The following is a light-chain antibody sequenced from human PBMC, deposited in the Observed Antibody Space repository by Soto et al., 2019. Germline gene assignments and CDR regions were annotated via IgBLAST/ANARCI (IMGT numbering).Light chain of an antibody. CDR3: QQYGSSPFT. CDR1: QSVSSSY. J-gene: IGKJ3*01. CDR2: GAS. V-gene: IGKV3-20*01. Sequence: EIVLTQSPGTLSLSTGARATLSCRVSQSVSSSYLAWYQQKPGQAPRHLIYGASSRATGIPDRFSGSGSGTDFTLTISRLEPEDFAVYYCQQYGSSPFTFGPGTKVDIK.